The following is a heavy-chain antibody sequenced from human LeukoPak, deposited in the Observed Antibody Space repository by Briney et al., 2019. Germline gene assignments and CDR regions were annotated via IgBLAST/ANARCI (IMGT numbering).Heavy chain of an antibody. CDR1: GFTVSSNY. D-gene: IGHD4-17*01. CDR2: IYSGGST. V-gene: IGHV3-66*01. Sequence: PGGSLRLSCAASGFTVSSNYMSWVRQAPGKGLEWVSVIYSGGSTYYADSVKGRFTISRDNSKNTLYLQMNSLRAEDTAVYYCARDGSYGDYRSYYFQHWGQGTLVTVSS. CDR3: ARDGSYGDYRSYYFQH. J-gene: IGHJ1*01.